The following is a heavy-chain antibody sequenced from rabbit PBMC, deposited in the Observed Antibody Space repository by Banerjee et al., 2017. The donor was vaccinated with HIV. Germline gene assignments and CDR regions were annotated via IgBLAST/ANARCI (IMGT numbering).Heavy chain of an antibody. J-gene: IGHJ4*01. V-gene: IGHV1S36*01. D-gene: IGHD7-1*01. Sequence: QEQLEESGGGLVKPGGTLTLTCKASGIDFSNYGVNWVRQAPGKGLEWIGYITYGGSAYYASWVKGRFTISRDNAQNTVSLQLNSLTAADTATYFCARGTNSAGYSVNLWGPGTLVTVS. CDR1: GIDFSNYG. CDR2: ITYGGSA. CDR3: ARGTNSAGYSVNL.